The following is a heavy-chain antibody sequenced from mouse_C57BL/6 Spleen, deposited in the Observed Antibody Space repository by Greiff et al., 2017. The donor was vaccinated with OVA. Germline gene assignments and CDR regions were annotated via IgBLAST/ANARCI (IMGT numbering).Heavy chain of an antibody. CDR3: ARSFPFNYYAMDY. V-gene: IGHV1-26*01. CDR1: GYTFTDYY. Sequence: EVQLQQSGPELVKPGASVKISCKASGYTFTDYYMNWVKQSHGKSLEWIGDINPNNGGTSYNQKFKGKATLTVDKSSSTAYMELRSLTSEDSAVYYCARSFPFNYYAMDYWGQGTSVTVSS. CDR2: INPNNGGT. D-gene: IGHD1-2*01. J-gene: IGHJ4*01.